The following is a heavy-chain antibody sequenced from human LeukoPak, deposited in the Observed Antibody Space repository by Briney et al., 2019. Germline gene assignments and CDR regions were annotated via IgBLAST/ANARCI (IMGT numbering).Heavy chain of an antibody. Sequence: KPGGSLRLSCAASGFTFSNAWMSWVRQAPGKGLERVGRIKSKTDGGTTDYGTPVKGRFTISRDDSKNTLYLQMNSLKTEDTAVYYCTTDSFVVVRGAFNWFDSWGQGTLVTVSS. CDR2: IKSKTDGGTT. CDR1: GFTFSNAW. J-gene: IGHJ5*01. V-gene: IGHV3-15*01. CDR3: TTDSFVVVRGAFNWFDS. D-gene: IGHD2-2*01.